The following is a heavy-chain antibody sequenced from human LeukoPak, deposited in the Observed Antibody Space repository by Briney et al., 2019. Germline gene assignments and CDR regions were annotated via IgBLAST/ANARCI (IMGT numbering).Heavy chain of an antibody. Sequence: GESLKISFKGSEYRFTSYWIGWVRQMPGKGLEWMEIIYPGDSETKYSPSFQGQVIISADKSISTASLQWSSLKASDTAIYYCARQSHYYYGMDAWGRGTAVIVSS. CDR1: EYRFTSYW. CDR3: ARQSHYYYGMDA. J-gene: IGHJ6*02. CDR2: IYPGDSET. V-gene: IGHV5-51*01.